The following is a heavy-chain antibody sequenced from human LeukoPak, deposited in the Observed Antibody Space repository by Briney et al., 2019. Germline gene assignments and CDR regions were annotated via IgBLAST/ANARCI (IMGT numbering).Heavy chain of an antibody. CDR2: ISYDGSNK. D-gene: IGHD6-6*01. V-gene: IGHV3-30*04. CDR3: ARDPISSSSYYFDY. CDR1: RFTFSSYA. J-gene: IGHJ4*02. Sequence: GGSLRLSCAASRFTFSSYAMHWVRQAPGKGLEWVAVISYDGSNKYYADSVKGRFTISRDNSKNTLYLQMNSLRAEDTAVYYCARDPISSSSYYFDYWGQGTLVTVSS.